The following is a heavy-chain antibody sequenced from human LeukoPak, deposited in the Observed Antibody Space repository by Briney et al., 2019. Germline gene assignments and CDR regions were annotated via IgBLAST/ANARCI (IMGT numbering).Heavy chain of an antibody. CDR2: ISAYNGNT. J-gene: IGHJ6*02. D-gene: IGHD5-24*01. Sequence: ASVKVSCKASGYTFTSYGISWVRQAPGQGLEWMGWISAYNGNTNYAQKLQGRVTTTTDTSTSTAYMELRSLRSDDTAVYYCARDPGDGYNYYYYYGMDVWGQGTTVTVSS. V-gene: IGHV1-18*01. CDR1: GYTFTSYG. CDR3: ARDPGDGYNYYYYYGMDV.